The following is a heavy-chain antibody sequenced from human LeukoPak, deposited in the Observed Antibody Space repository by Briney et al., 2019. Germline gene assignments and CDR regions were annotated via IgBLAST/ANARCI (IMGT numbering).Heavy chain of an antibody. J-gene: IGHJ4*02. V-gene: IGHV3-23*01. CDR1: GFTFSSYA. D-gene: IGHD3-22*01. Sequence: PGGSLRLSCVASGFTFSSYAMSWVRQAPGKELEWVSAISGSGGSTYYADSVKGRFTISRDNSKNTLYLQMNSLRAEDTAVYYCAKDQGEGYYYDSSDYWGQGTLVTVSS. CDR3: AKDQGEGYYYDSSDY. CDR2: ISGSGGST.